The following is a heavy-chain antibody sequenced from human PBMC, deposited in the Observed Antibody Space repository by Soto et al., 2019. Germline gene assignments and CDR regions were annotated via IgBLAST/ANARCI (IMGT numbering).Heavy chain of an antibody. CDR2: IYWNDDD. CDR1: GLSLTSSGVG. CDR3: AHRPGGSGFRYYFDY. D-gene: IGHD6-19*01. J-gene: IGHJ4*02. Sequence: QITLKESGPPLVKPTQTLTLTCSFSGLSLTSSGVGVGWFRQPPGKALEGLGLIYWNDDDRYRASLHSRLTITTATSKNQVVLTMTNMDPEDTATYYCAHRPGGSGFRYYFDYWGQGTLVTVSS. V-gene: IGHV2-5*01.